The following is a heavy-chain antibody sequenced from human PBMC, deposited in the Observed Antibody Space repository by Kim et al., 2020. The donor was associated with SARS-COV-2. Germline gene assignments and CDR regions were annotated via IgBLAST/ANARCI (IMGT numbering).Heavy chain of an antibody. V-gene: IGHV1-3*04. J-gene: IGHJ4*02. CDR1: GYTFTNYG. CDR2: INTGNGNT. Sequence: ASVKVSCKASGYTFTNYGMHWVRRAPGQRFEWMGWINTGNGNTKYSQKIQGRVTITRDTSASTAYMFLSGLRSEDTAVYYCARDSSYDYGDYIDHWGQGILVTVSS. D-gene: IGHD4-17*01. CDR3: ARDSSYDYGDYIDH.